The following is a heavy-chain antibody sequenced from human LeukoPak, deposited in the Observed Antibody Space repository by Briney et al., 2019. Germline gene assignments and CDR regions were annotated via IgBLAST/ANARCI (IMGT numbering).Heavy chain of an antibody. J-gene: IGHJ1*01. Sequence: PSETQSLTCNVSGGSISSSTYYWGWIRQPPGKGLEWIGSIYNSGSAYYNPSLKSRVTIAVDTSKNQFSLKLSSVTAADTAVYYCARHSWGLPPAEYFQHWGQGTLVTVSS. V-gene: IGHV4-39*01. CDR3: ARHSWGLPPAEYFQH. CDR2: IYNSGSA. D-gene: IGHD3-16*01. CDR1: GGSISSSTYY.